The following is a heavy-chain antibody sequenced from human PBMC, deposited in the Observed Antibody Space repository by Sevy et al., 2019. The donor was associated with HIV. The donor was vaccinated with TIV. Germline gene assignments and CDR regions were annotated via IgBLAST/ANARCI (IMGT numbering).Heavy chain of an antibody. J-gene: IGHJ6*02. D-gene: IGHD3-22*01. CDR3: HGDYDSSQLASYYYYGMDV. Sequence: GESLKISCAASGFMFSSYAMSWVRQAPGKGLEWVSTIRGSGGSTYYADSVKGRFTISRDNSKNTLYLQMNSLRAEDTAVYYCHGDYDSSQLASYYYYGMDVWGQRTTVTVSS. CDR1: GFMFSSYA. V-gene: IGHV3-23*01. CDR2: IRGSGGST.